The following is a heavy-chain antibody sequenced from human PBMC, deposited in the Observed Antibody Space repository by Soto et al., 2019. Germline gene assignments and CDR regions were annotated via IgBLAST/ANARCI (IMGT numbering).Heavy chain of an antibody. D-gene: IGHD4-17*01. Sequence: SVRVSCKXSGGTFSSYAISWVRQAPGQGLEWMGGIIPIFGTANYAQKFQGRVTITADESTSTAYMELSSLRSEDTAVYYCARGGIYGGKPFDYWGQGTLVTVSS. J-gene: IGHJ4*02. V-gene: IGHV1-69*13. CDR3: ARGGIYGGKPFDY. CDR1: GGTFSSYA. CDR2: IIPIFGTA.